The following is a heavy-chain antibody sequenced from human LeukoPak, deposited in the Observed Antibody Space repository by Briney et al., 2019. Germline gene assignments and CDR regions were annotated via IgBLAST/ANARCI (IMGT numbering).Heavy chain of an antibody. D-gene: IGHD1-1*01. J-gene: IGHJ6*02. CDR3: ARDRVRYYYYYGMDV. CDR2: ISSSGSTI. Sequence: GGPLRLSCAASGLTFSSYEMNWVRQAPGKGLEWVSYISSSGSTIYYADSVKGRFTISRDNAKNSLYLQMNSLRAEDTAVYYCARDRVRYYYYYGMDVWGQGTTVTVSS. V-gene: IGHV3-48*03. CDR1: GLTFSSYE.